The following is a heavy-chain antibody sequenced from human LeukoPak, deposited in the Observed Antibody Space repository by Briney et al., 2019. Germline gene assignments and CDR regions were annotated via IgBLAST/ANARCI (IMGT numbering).Heavy chain of an antibody. Sequence: GGSLRLSCTASGFTFRSYAMTWVRQAPGKGLEWVSGISASGGSTYYADSVKGRFTISRDNSKNTLYLQMKSLRDKDTAEYYCASLPSGTTIVDYWGQGTLVTVSS. CDR1: GFTFRSYA. CDR2: ISASGGST. J-gene: IGHJ4*02. V-gene: IGHV3-23*01. D-gene: IGHD3-10*01. CDR3: ASLPSGTTIVDY.